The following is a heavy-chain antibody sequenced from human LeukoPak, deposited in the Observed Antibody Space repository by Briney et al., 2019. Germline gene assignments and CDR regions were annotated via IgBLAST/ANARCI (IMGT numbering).Heavy chain of an antibody. Sequence: GSLRLSFAASGFTFSIYGMHWVRQAPGKGLEWVAVIWYDGSNKYYADSVKGRFTISRDNSKNTLYLQINSLRAEDTAVYYCARDRVTPSGFDYWGQGTLVTVSS. V-gene: IGHV3-33*01. J-gene: IGHJ4*02. CDR1: GFTFSIYG. D-gene: IGHD4-23*01. CDR3: ARDRVTPSGFDY. CDR2: IWYDGSNK.